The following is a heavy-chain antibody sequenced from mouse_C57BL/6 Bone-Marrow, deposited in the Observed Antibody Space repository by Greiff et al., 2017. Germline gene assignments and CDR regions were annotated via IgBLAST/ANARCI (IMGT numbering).Heavy chain of an antibody. Sequence: QVQLQQPGTELVKPGASVKVSCKASGYTFTSYWMHWVKQRPGQGLEWIGRIHPSDSDTNYNQKFKGKATLTVDKSSSTAYMQLSSLTSEDSAVYYCARDSSGYAWFAYWGQGTLVTVSA. V-gene: IGHV1-74*01. CDR1: GYTFTSYW. J-gene: IGHJ3*01. CDR2: IHPSDSDT. CDR3: ARDSSGYAWFAY. D-gene: IGHD3-2*02.